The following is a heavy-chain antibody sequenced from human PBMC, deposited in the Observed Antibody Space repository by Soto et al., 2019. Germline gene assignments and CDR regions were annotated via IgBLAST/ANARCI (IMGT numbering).Heavy chain of an antibody. D-gene: IGHD6-6*01. J-gene: IGHJ4*02. CDR3: ARRHSIAALQVDS. CDR1: GGSISSSSHY. Sequence: SETRSLTCTVSGGSISSSSHYWGWIRQPPGKGLEWIGSMYYSGLTYYNPSLKSRVTISVDTSKNQFSLKLSSVTATDTAVYSCARRHSIAALQVDSWGQGTLVTVSS. CDR2: MYYSGLT. V-gene: IGHV4-39*01.